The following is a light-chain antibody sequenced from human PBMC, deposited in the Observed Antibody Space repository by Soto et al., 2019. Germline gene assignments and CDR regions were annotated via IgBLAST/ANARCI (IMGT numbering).Light chain of an antibody. J-gene: IGKJ5*01. CDR2: AAS. Sequence: DIQLTQSPSSLSASVGDRATLTCRAGQGIRTYLAWYQQKPGKAPQLLISAASAGDSGVPSRVSGSGSGTDFTLTISSLEPEDFAVYYCQQRRNRPPESTFGQGTRLEIK. CDR3: QQRRNRPPEST. CDR1: QGIRTY. V-gene: IGKV1-27*01.